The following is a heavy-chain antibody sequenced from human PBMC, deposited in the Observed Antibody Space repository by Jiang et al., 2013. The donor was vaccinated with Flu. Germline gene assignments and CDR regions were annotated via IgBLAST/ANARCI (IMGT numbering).Heavy chain of an antibody. CDR2: ISYDGSNK. Sequence: WVAVISYDGSNKYYADSVKGRFTISRDNSKNTLYLQMNSLRAEDTAVYYCARASFWGDNWFDPWGQGTLVTVSS. CDR3: ARASFWGDNWFDP. D-gene: IGHD3-16*01. J-gene: IGHJ5*02. V-gene: IGHV3-30-3*01.